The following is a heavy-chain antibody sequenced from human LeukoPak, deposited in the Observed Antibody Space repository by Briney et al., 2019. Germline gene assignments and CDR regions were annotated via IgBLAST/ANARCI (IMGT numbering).Heavy chain of an antibody. D-gene: IGHD3-10*01. CDR1: GYTFTGYY. CDR3: AREAYYYGSGSHWFDP. CDR2: INPNSGGT. V-gene: IGHV1-2*04. Sequence: ASVKVSCKASGYTFTGYYMHWVRQDPGQGLEWMGWINPNSGGTNYAQKFQGWVTMTRDTSISTAYMELSRLRSDDTAVYYCAREAYYYGSGSHWFDPWGQGTLVTVSS. J-gene: IGHJ5*02.